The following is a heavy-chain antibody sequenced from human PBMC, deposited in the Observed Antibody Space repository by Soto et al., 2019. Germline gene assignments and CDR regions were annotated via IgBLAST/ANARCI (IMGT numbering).Heavy chain of an antibody. CDR2: ISAYNGNT. Sequence: QVQLVQSGAEVKKPGASVKVSCKASGYTFTSYGISWVRQAPGQGLEWMGWISAYNGNTNYAQKLQGRVTMTTDTSTSTAYMELRSLGSDDTAVYYCARDHCGGDCYAEVSWFDPWGQGTLVTVSS. V-gene: IGHV1-18*01. CDR3: ARDHCGGDCYAEVSWFDP. D-gene: IGHD2-21*01. J-gene: IGHJ5*02. CDR1: GYTFTSYG.